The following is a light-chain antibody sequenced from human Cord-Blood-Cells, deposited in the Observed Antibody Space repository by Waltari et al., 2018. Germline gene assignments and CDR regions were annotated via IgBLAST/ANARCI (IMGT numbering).Light chain of an antibody. J-gene: IGLJ1*01. Sequence: QSALTQPPSVSGSPGQSLTIPCTGTSSDVGSYTRVSWYQQPPGTAPKLMIYEVSNRPSGVPDRFSGSKSGNTASLTISGLQAEDEADYYCSSYTSSSTYVFGTGTKVTVL. CDR1: SSDVGSYTR. CDR2: EVS. V-gene: IGLV2-18*02. CDR3: SSYTSSSTYV.